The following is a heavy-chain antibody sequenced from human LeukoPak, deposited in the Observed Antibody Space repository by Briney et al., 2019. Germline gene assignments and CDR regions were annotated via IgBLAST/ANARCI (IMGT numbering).Heavy chain of an antibody. V-gene: IGHV3-11*04. D-gene: IGHD6-6*01. CDR1: GFSFSDYY. Sequence: PGGSLRLSCAASGFSFSDYYMSWIRQAPGKGLEWVSYIRSTGSSTAYADSVKGRFAISRDNAKNSLYLQMSSLRAEDTALYYCARDYSSSSDYFYYMDVWGKGTTVTVSS. J-gene: IGHJ6*03. CDR2: IRSTGSST. CDR3: ARDYSSSSDYFYYMDV.